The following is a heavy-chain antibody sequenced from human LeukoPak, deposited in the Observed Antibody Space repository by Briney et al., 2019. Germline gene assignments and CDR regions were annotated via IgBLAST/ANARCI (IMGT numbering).Heavy chain of an antibody. CDR1: GYTFTSYA. CDR3: ARVILDKAYGSGSPDY. J-gene: IGHJ4*02. V-gene: IGHV1-3*01. CDR2: INAGNGNT. D-gene: IGHD3-10*01. Sequence: ASVKVSYKASGYTFTSYAMHWVRQAPGQRLEWMGWINAGNGNTKYSQEFQGRVTITRDTSASTAYMELSSLRSDDTAVYYCARVILDKAYGSGSPDYWGQGTLVTVSS.